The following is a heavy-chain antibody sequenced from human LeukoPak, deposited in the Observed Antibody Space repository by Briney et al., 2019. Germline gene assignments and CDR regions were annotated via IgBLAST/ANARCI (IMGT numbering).Heavy chain of an antibody. D-gene: IGHD1-1*01. CDR2: INHSGST. CDR1: GGSFSGYY. J-gene: IGHJ3*02. CDR3: FLALNRGNRNDKPPDAFDI. V-gene: IGHV4-34*01. Sequence: SETLSLTCAVYGGSFSGYYWSWIRQPPGKGLEWIGEINHSGSTNYNPSLKSRVTISVDTSKNQFSLKLSSVTAADTAVYYYFLALNRGNRNDKPPDAFDIWGQGTMVTVSS.